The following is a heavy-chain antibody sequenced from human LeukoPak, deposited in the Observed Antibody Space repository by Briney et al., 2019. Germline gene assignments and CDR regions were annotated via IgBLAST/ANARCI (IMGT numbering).Heavy chain of an antibody. Sequence: APVKVSCKASGYTFTSYGISWVRQAPGQGLEWMGWISAYNGNTNYAQKLQGRVTMTTDTSTSTAYMELRSLRSDDTAVYYCARGVAGTLRGEYDYWGQGTLVTVSS. J-gene: IGHJ4*02. CDR1: GYTFTSYG. D-gene: IGHD6-19*01. V-gene: IGHV1-18*01. CDR2: ISAYNGNT. CDR3: ARGVAGTLRGEYDY.